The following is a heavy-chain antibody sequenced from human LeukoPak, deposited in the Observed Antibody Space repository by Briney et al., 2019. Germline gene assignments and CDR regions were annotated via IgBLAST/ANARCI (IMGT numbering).Heavy chain of an antibody. J-gene: IGHJ3*02. CDR2: IYPGDSDT. V-gene: IGHV5-51*01. D-gene: IGHD3-22*01. Sequence: GESLKISCKGSGYSFTSYWIGWVRQMPGKGLEWMGIIYPGDSDTRYSPSFQGQVTISADKSISTAYLQWSSLKASDTAMYHCARHVSPYSYDSSGYYGYAFDIWGQGKMVTVSS. CDR1: GYSFTSYW. CDR3: ARHVSPYSYDSSGYYGYAFDI.